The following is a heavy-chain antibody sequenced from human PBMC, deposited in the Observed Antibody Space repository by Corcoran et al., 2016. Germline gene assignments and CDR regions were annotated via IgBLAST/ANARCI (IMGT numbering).Heavy chain of an antibody. V-gene: IGHV3-30*18. D-gene: IGHD6-13*01. J-gene: IGHJ4*02. Sequence: QVQLVESGGGVVQPGRSLRLSCAASGFTFSSYGMHWVRQAPGKGLEWVAVISYDGSNKYYADSVKGQFTISRDNSKNTLYLQMNSLRAEDTAVYYCAKDRIAAAGRLDYWGQGTLVTVSS. CDR2: ISYDGSNK. CDR3: AKDRIAAAGRLDY. CDR1: GFTFSSYG.